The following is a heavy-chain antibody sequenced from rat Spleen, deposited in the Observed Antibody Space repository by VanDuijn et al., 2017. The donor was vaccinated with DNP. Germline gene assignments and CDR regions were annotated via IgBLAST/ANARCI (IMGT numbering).Heavy chain of an antibody. Sequence: EVQLQESGPGLVKPSQSLSLTCSVTGYSITSSYWACIRKFPGNKMEYIGHISYSGTTNYNPSLKSRFSITRDTSKNQFFLQLNSVTTEDTATYYCARYRITTYYYFDLWGPGTMVTVSS. CDR1: GYSITSSY. V-gene: IGHV3-1*01. CDR2: ISYSGTT. CDR3: ARYRITTYYYFDL. D-gene: IGHD1-10*01. J-gene: IGHJ1*01.